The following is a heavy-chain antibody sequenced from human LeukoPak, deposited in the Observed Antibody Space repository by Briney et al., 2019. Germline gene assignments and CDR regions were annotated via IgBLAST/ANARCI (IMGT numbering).Heavy chain of an antibody. V-gene: IGHV1-69*06. CDR2: IIPIFGTA. D-gene: IGHD6-19*01. J-gene: IGHJ4*02. Sequence: GASVKVSCKASGGTFSSYAISWVRQAPGQGLEWMGGIIPIFGTANYAQKFQGRVTITADKSTSTAYMELSSLRSEDTAVYYCARDSMYSSVGAPPVDYWGQGTLVTVSS. CDR3: ARDSMYSSVGAPPVDY. CDR1: GGTFSSYA.